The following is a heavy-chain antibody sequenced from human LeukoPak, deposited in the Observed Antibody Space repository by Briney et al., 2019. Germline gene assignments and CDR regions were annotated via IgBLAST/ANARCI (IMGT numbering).Heavy chain of an antibody. CDR2: IYYSGST. CDR3: ARLGCSGGSCYDDN. J-gene: IGHJ4*02. D-gene: IGHD2-15*01. V-gene: IGHV4-59*08. CDR1: GGSISSYY. Sequence: PSETLSLTCTVSGGSISSYYWSWIRQPPGKGLEWIGYIYYSGSTNYNPSLESRVSMSVDSSKNQVSPKLSSVTAADTAVYYCARLGCSGGSCYDDNWGQGTLVTVSS.